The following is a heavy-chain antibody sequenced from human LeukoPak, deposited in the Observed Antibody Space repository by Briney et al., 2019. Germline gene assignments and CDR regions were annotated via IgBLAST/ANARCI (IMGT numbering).Heavy chain of an antibody. V-gene: IGHV4-39*01. D-gene: IGHD5-18*01. J-gene: IGHJ4*02. Sequence: PSETLSLTCTVSGGSISSSSYYWGWTRQPPGKGLEWIGSIYYTGSAHYNPSLKSRVTMSVDTSKNQFSLRLSSVTAADTAVYSCARHPERYSYFDYWGQGTLVTVSS. CDR3: ARHPERYSYFDY. CDR1: GGSISSSSYY. CDR2: IYYTGSA.